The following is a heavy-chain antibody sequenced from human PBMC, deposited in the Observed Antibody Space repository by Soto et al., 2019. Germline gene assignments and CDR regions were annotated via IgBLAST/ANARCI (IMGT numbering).Heavy chain of an antibody. V-gene: IGHV4-28*01. CDR3: ARRESQGPIDY. CDR1: GYSISSSNW. D-gene: IGHD1-26*01. J-gene: IGHJ4*02. CDR2: IYYSGTT. Sequence: QVQLQESGPGLVKPSDTLSLTCAVSGYSISSSNWWGWIRQPPGKGLEWIGYIYYSGTTYYNPSLKSRVTMSVDTAKNQFSLRLTSVTAVDTAVYYCARRESQGPIDYWGQGTLVTVSS.